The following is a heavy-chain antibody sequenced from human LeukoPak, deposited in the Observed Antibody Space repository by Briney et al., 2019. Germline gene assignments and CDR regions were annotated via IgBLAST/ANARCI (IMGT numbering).Heavy chain of an antibody. D-gene: IGHD3-22*01. CDR2: ISAYNGNA. V-gene: IGHV1-18*01. Sequence: ASVKVSCKASGYTFTSYGISWVRQAPGQGLEWMGWISAYNGNANYAQKLQGRVTMTTDTSTSTAYMELRSLRSDDTAVYYCARATPYDSSGYYYLYYYGMDVWGQGTTVTVSS. CDR1: GYTFTSYG. CDR3: ARATPYDSSGYYYLYYYGMDV. J-gene: IGHJ6*02.